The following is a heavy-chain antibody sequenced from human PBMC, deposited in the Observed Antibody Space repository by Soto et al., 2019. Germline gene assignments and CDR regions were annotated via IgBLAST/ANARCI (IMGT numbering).Heavy chain of an antibody. D-gene: IGHD6-25*01. CDR3: ARVRSSGREFDY. CDR2: VDPRDGST. CDR1: GYIFTTYS. V-gene: IGHV1-46*01. J-gene: IGHJ4*02. Sequence: QVQLVQSGAEMKRPGASVILSCKASGYIFTTYSIHWVRQTAGQGLEWMAKVDPRDGSTGYAQKFRGRVSMAWDTSTGTVSMEVSSLTSDATATYYCARVRSSGREFDYGGQGTQVTVSS.